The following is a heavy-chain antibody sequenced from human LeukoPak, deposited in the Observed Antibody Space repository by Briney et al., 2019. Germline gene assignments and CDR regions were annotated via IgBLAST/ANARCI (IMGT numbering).Heavy chain of an antibody. D-gene: IGHD6-19*01. V-gene: IGHV3-21*01. CDR1: GFTFSSYS. CDR2: ISSSSYI. J-gene: IGHJ4*02. CDR3: AREAREAVAGADY. Sequence: GGSLRLSCAASGFTFSSYSMNWVRQAPGKGLEWVSSISSSSYIYYADSVKGRFTISRDNAKNSLYLQMNSLRAEDTAVYYCAREAREAVAGADYWGQGTLVTVSS.